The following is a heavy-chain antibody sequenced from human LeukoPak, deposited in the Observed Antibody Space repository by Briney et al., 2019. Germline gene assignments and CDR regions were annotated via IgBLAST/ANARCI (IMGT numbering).Heavy chain of an antibody. V-gene: IGHV4-34*01. J-gene: IGHJ5*02. D-gene: IGHD3-3*02. Sequence: SETLSRTCAVYGGSFSGYYWSWIRQPPGKGLEWIGEINHSGSTNYNPSLKSRVTISVDTSKNQFSLKLSSVTAADTAVYYCARGQSVSSWYDPWGQGTLVTVSS. CDR2: INHSGST. CDR3: ARGQSVSSWYDP. CDR1: GGSFSGYY.